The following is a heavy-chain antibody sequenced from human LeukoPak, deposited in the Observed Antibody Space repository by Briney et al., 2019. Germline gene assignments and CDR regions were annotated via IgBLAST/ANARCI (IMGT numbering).Heavy chain of an antibody. CDR1: GGSFSGYY. Sequence: SETLSLTCPVYGGSFSGYYWSWIRQPPGKGLEWIGEINHSGSTNYNPSLKSRVTISVDTSKNQFSLKLSSVTAADTAVYYCARARIVGAYFDYWGQGTLVTVSS. J-gene: IGHJ4*02. CDR2: INHSGST. CDR3: ARARIVGAYFDY. D-gene: IGHD1-26*01. V-gene: IGHV4-34*01.